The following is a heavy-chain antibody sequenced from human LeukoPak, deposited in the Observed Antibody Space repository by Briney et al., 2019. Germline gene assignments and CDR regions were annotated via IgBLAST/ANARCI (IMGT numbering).Heavy chain of an antibody. J-gene: IGHJ5*02. CDR2: IYNSGRT. D-gene: IGHD4-17*01. CDR3: ARDRFGDYEGWFDP. V-gene: IGHV4-59*01. Sequence: SETLSLTCTVSGGSISNYYWSWIRQPPGKGLEWIGYIYNSGRTKYNPSLKSRVTISVDVSKSQLSLSLTSVTAADTAIYYCARDRFGDYEGWFDPWGQGILVTVSS. CDR1: GGSISNYY.